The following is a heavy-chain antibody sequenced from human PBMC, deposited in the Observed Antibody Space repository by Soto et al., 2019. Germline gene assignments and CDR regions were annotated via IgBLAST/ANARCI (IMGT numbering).Heavy chain of an antibody. Sequence: SVKVSCKASGGTFSSYAISWVRQAPGQRIEWMGGIIPIFGTANYAQKFQGRATITADESMSTAYMELSSLRSEDTAVYYCAKVLRFLEWLFPPEDYYGMDVWGQGTTVTVSS. J-gene: IGHJ6*02. CDR3: AKVLRFLEWLFPPEDYYGMDV. CDR2: IIPIFGTA. D-gene: IGHD3-3*01. V-gene: IGHV1-69*13. CDR1: GGTFSSYA.